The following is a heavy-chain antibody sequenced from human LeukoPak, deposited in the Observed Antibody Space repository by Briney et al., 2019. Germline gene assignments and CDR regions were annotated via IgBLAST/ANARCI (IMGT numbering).Heavy chain of an antibody. CDR3: ASTQSESYGGNPFDY. CDR1: GGSISSGGYY. V-gene: IGHV4-30-2*01. CDR2: IYHSGST. J-gene: IGHJ4*02. Sequence: PSQTLSLTCTVSGGSISSGGYYWSWIRQPPGKGLEWIGYIYHSGSTYYNPSLKSRVTISVDRSKNQFSLKLSSVTAADTAVYYCASTQSESYGGNPFDYWGQGTLVTVSS. D-gene: IGHD4-23*01.